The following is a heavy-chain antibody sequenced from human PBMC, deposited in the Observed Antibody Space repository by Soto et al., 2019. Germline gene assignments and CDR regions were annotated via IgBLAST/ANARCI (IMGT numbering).Heavy chain of an antibody. CDR2: INPNSGGT. V-gene: IGHV1-2*02. D-gene: IGHD6-13*01. Sequence: ASVKVSCKASGYSLSGYYLHWVRQAPGQGPEWMGWINPNSGGTKYVQKFQGRVTMTRDTSISTVYLELSRLRSDDTAVYYCARGWGIAAPGPNWFDPWGQGTLVTVSS. J-gene: IGHJ5*02. CDR1: GYSLSGYY. CDR3: ARGWGIAAPGPNWFDP.